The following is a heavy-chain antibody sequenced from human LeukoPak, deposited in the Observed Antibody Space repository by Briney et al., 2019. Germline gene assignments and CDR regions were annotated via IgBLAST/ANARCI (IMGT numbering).Heavy chain of an antibody. CDR3: AELGITMIGGV. Sequence: GGSLRLSCVASTFTFRSFTMVWVRQAPGKGLEWISYISPTSETIYYGDSVRGRSTISRDHAKNSVDLQMNSLRVEDTAVYYCAELGITMIGGVWGKGTTVTISS. CDR1: TFTFRSFT. CDR2: ISPTSETI. V-gene: IGHV3-48*01. J-gene: IGHJ6*04. D-gene: IGHD3-10*02.